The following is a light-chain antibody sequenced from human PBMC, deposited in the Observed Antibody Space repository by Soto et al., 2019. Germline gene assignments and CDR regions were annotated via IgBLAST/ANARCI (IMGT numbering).Light chain of an antibody. V-gene: IGLV2-23*01. Sequence: QSALTQPASVYGSPGQSITISRNGTSSDVGSYNLVSWYRQHPGKAPKLMIYEGSKRPSGVSNRFSGSKSGNTASLTISGLQAEDEADYYCCSYAGSSTPYVFGTGTKVTVL. CDR3: CSYAGSSTPYV. CDR1: SSDVGSYNL. J-gene: IGLJ1*01. CDR2: EGS.